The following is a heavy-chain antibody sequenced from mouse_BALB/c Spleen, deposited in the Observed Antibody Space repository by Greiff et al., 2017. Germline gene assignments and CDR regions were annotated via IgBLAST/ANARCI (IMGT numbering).Heavy chain of an antibody. J-gene: IGHJ2*01. CDR1: GYTFTSYW. CDR2: IYPGNSDT. Sequence: EVQLQQSGTVLARPGASVKMSCKASGYTFTSYWMHWVKQRPGQGLEWIGAIYPGNSDTSYNQKFKGKAKLTAVTSTSTAYMELSSLTNEDSAVYYCTRETGTPYFDYWGQGTTLTVSS. V-gene: IGHV1-5*01. D-gene: IGHD4-1*01. CDR3: TRETGTPYFDY.